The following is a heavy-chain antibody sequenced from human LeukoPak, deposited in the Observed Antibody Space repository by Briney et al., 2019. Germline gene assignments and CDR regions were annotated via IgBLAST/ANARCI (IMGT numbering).Heavy chain of an antibody. CDR2: IYYSGST. CDR1: GGSVSSGSYY. CDR3: ARGSKKYYFDY. Sequence: SETLSLTCTVSGGSVSSGSYYWSWIRQPPGKGLEWTGYIYYSGSTNYNPSLKSRVTISVDTSKNRFSLKLSSVTAADTAVYYCARGSKKYYFDYWGQGTLVTVSS. V-gene: IGHV4-61*01. J-gene: IGHJ4*02.